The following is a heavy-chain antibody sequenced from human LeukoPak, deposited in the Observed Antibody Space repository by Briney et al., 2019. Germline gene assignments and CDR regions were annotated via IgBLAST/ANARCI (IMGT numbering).Heavy chain of an antibody. J-gene: IGHJ4*02. CDR2: IWYDGSNK. Sequence: GGSLRLSCAASGFTFSSYGMHWVRQAPGKGLEWVAVIWYDGSNKYYADSVKGRFTISRDNSKNTLYLQMNSLRAEDTAVYYCARGSYSSSWYVVDYWGQGTLDTVSS. D-gene: IGHD6-13*01. CDR3: ARGSYSSSWYVVDY. V-gene: IGHV3-33*01. CDR1: GFTFSSYG.